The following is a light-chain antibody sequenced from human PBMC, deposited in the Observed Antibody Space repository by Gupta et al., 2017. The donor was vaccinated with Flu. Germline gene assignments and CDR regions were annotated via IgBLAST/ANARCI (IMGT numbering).Light chain of an antibody. J-gene: IGLJ3*02. Sequence: VTIPCTGSSSNIGAGYDVHWYQQLPGTAPKLLIYGSSNRPSGVPDRFSGSKSGTSASLAITGLQAEDEADYYCQSYDSSLSVWVFGGGTKLTVL. CDR1: SSNIGAGYD. CDR2: GSS. V-gene: IGLV1-40*01. CDR3: QSYDSSLSVWV.